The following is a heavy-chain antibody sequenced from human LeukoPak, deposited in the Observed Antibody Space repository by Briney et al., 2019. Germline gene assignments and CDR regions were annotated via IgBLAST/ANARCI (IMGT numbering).Heavy chain of an antibody. CDR2: IYTSGST. J-gene: IGHJ4*02. CDR3: ARVQRPPASSDY. CDR1: GGSISSYY. D-gene: IGHD2-2*01. Sequence: SETLSLTCTVSGGSISSYYWSWIRQPAGKGLEWIGRIYTSGSTNYNPSLKSRVTISVDTSKNQFSLKLSSVTAADTAVYYCARVQRPPASSDYWGQGTLVTVSS. V-gene: IGHV4-4*07.